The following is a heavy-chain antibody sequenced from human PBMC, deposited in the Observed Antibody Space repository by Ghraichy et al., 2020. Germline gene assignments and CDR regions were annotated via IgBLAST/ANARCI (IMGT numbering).Heavy chain of an antibody. CDR2: IWYDGSNK. CDR1: GFTFSSYG. CDR3: ARDADPSYYYYYYMDV. J-gene: IGHJ6*03. Sequence: GGSLRLSCAASGFTFSSYGMHWVRQAPGKGLEWVAVIWYDGSNKYYADSVKGRFTISRDNSKNTLYLQMNSLRAEDTAVYYCARDADPSYYYYYYMDVWGKGTTVTVSS. V-gene: IGHV3-33*01.